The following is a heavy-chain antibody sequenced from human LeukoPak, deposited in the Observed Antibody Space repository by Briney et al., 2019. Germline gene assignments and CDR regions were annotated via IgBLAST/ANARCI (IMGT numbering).Heavy chain of an antibody. CDR2: MKHDGSEI. Sequence: GGSLRLSCAASGFTFSSYGMHWVRQAPGKGLEWVANMKHDGSEIYYVDSVKGRFTISRDNSKNSLYLQMNYLGADDTAVYYCARASSWYGWSGLKFDYWGQGTLVTVSS. J-gene: IGHJ4*02. CDR1: GFTFSSYG. CDR3: ARASSWYGWSGLKFDY. V-gene: IGHV3-7*01. D-gene: IGHD6-13*01.